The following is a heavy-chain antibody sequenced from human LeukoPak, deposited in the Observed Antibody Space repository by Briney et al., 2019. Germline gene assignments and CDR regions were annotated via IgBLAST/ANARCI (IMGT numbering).Heavy chain of an antibody. J-gene: IGHJ4*02. D-gene: IGHD6-19*01. Sequence: GGSLRLSCAASGFTFSSYWMHWVRQAPGKGLVWVSLISWDGGSTYYADSVKGRFTLSRDNSKNSLYLQMNSLRTEDTALYYCAKGVSSVLPYFDYWGQGTLVTVSS. CDR3: AKGVSSVLPYFDY. V-gene: IGHV3-43*01. CDR1: GFTFSSYW. CDR2: ISWDGGST.